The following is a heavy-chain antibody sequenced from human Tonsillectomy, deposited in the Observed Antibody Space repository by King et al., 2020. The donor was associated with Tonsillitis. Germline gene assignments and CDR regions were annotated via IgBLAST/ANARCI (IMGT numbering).Heavy chain of an antibody. CDR1: GFTFGSYW. CDR2: IYPGGSVT. V-gene: IGHV3-74*01. CDR3: IRDFREFDC. J-gene: IGHJ4*02. Sequence: VQLVESGGGLVQPGGSLRLSCAASGFTFGSYWMHWVRQAPGKGLVWVSRIYPGGSVTYYADPVKGRFTISRDNAKNTVYLQMNSLRAEDTAVYYCIRDFREFDCWGQGTLVTVSS.